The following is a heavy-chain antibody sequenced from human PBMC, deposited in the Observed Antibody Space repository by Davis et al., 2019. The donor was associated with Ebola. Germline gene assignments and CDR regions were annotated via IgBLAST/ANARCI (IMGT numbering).Heavy chain of an antibody. V-gene: IGHV1-46*01. CDR2: INAGIGST. D-gene: IGHD3-22*01. J-gene: IGHJ3*02. CDR1: GYTFTSYY. CDR3: ARQPRSGDYDNSNTARNDDAFDI. Sequence: AASVKVSCKASGYTFTSYYMHWVRQVPGQGLEWMGIINAGIGSTVYAQRFQGRVTMTRDTSTSTVYVELSSLRSEDTAVYYCARQPRSGDYDNSNTARNDDAFDIWGQGTMVTVSS.